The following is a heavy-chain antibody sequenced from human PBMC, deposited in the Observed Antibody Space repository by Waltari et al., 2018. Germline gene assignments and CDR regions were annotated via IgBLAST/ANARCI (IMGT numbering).Heavy chain of an antibody. V-gene: IGHV4-59*02. J-gene: IGHJ4*02. CDR3: ARERLPGGNSQLDY. CDR1: GGSVSPYF. CDR2: IAHTGGT. Sequence: QVQLQESGPGLVKPSETLTLACSVSGGSVSPYFWAWIRQAPGKGMEWIGYIAHTGGTKYNPSLQGRVSMSLDTPKNQFSLKGNSVSAADTAMYYCARERLPGGNSQLDYWGQGTMVTVSS. D-gene: IGHD1-1*01.